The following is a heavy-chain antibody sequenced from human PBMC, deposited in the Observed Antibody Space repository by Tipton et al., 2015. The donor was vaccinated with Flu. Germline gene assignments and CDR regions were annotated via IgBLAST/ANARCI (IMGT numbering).Heavy chain of an antibody. CDR2: VNPSGGCT. Sequence: QLVQSGAEVQRTGASVKISCKSSGYSFTNYFIHWVRRAPGQGLEWMGVVNPSGGCTTYGQRFQGRVTMTTDTSTSTAYMELRNVMSEDTAIYYCAKDTSTSGYYFGMDVWGQGTTVTVSS. CDR3: AKDTSTSGYYFGMDV. V-gene: IGHV1-46*01. D-gene: IGHD2-2*01. CDR1: GYSFTNYF. J-gene: IGHJ6*02.